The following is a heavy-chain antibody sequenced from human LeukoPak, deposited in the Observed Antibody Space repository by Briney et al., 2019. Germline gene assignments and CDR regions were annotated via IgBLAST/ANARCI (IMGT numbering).Heavy chain of an antibody. CDR1: GFTFDDYA. CDR2: IRGDGGST. Sequence: PGGSLRLSCAASGFTFDDYAMHWVRQAPGKGLEWVSLIRGDGGSTYYADSVKGRFTISRDNSKNSLYLQMNSLRTEDTALYYCAKSGILTGYYFNWFDPWGQGTLVTVSS. V-gene: IGHV3-43*02. CDR3: AKSGILTGYYFNWFDP. D-gene: IGHD3-9*01. J-gene: IGHJ5*02.